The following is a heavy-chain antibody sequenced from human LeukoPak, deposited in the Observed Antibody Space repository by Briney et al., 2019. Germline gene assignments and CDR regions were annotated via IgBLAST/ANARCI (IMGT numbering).Heavy chain of an antibody. CDR2: IWFHGRDT. J-gene: IGHJ4*02. V-gene: IGHV3-33*03. Sequence: PGGSLRLSCAASGFTFRNYGMFWVRQAPGKGLGWVAVIWFHGRDTDYADSVKGRFSVSRDNSNNMVFLHMNNLRSEDTAIYYCVKDEKWLKVDTPTYYFDLWGQGTLVTVSS. CDR3: VKDEKWLKVDTPTYYFDL. D-gene: IGHD5-18*01. CDR1: GFTFRNYG.